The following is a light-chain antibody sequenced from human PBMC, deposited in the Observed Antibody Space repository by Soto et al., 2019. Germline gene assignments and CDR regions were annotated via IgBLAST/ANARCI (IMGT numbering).Light chain of an antibody. V-gene: IGKV3-15*01. J-gene: IGKJ4*01. CDR2: GAS. CDR1: QSVGSR. Sequence: EVVMTQSPATLSVSPGERVTLSCRASQSVGSRLAWYQQKPGQAPRLLIYGASTRATSIPARFSGSGSGTEFPLTISSLQSEDFAVYYCQQYNDRPLTFGGGAKVEI. CDR3: QQYNDRPLT.